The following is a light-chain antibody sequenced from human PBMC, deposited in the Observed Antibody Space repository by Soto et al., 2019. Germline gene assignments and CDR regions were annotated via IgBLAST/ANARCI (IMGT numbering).Light chain of an antibody. J-gene: IGKJ4*01. Sequence: DIQMTQSPSSLSASVGDRVTITCQASQSISSYLNWYQQKPGKAPKLLIYAASSLQSGVPSRFSGSGSGTDFTLTISSLQPEDFATYYCQQSDSTPLTFGGGTKVAI. V-gene: IGKV1-39*01. CDR1: QSISSY. CDR2: AAS. CDR3: QQSDSTPLT.